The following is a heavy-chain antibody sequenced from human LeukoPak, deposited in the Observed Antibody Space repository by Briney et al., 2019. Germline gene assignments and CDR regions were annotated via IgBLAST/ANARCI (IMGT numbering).Heavy chain of an antibody. CDR2: IKEDGSQK. Sequence: PGGSLRLSCAASGFTFSSYWMHWVRQAPGKGLEWVAMIKEDGSQKNYVDSVKGRFTISRDNAKNSLYLQMNSLRAEDTAVYYCARDPGYGAPDYWGQGTLVTVSS. CDR1: GFTFSSYW. D-gene: IGHD4-17*01. CDR3: ARDPGYGAPDY. J-gene: IGHJ4*02. V-gene: IGHV3-7*01.